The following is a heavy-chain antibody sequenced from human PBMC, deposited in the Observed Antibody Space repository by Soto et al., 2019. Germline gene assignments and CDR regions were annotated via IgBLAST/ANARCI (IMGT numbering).Heavy chain of an antibody. CDR2: ISWNSGSI. CDR3: AKDSAQNDYYGMDV. V-gene: IGHV3-9*01. CDR1: GFTFDDYA. J-gene: IGHJ6*02. Sequence: PGGSLRLSCAASGFTFDDYAMHWVRQAPGKGLEWVSGISWNSGSIGYADSVKGRFTISRDNAKNSLYLQMNSLRAEDTALYYCAKDSAQNDYYGMDVWGQGTTVTVSS.